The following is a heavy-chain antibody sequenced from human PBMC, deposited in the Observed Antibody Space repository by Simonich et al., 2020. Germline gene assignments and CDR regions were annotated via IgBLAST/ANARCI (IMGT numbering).Heavy chain of an antibody. CDR2: INPNSGGT. CDR3: ARSHIAAAGTGYFQH. J-gene: IGHJ1*01. Sequence: QVQLVQSGAEVKKPGASVKVSCKASGYTFTGYYMHWVRQAPGQGLGWRGRINPNSGGTNDAQKFQGRVTRTRDTSISTAYVELSRLRSDDTAVYYCARSHIAAAGTGYFQHWGQGTLVTVSS. V-gene: IGHV1-2*06. CDR1: GYTFTGYY. D-gene: IGHD6-13*01.